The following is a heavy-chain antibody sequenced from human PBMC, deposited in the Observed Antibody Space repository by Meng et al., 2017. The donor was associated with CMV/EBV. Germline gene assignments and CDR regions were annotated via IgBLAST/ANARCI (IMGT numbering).Heavy chain of an antibody. Sequence: SETLSLTCTVSGGSISSSTYYWGWIRQPPGKGLEWIGSIYYMGSTYYNPSLKSRVTISVDTSKNQLSLKLSSVTATDTAVYYCARHGHNLSYHNYWGQGTLVTVSS. J-gene: IGHJ4*02. CDR2: IYYMGST. V-gene: IGHV4-39*01. CDR3: ARHGHNLSYHNY. CDR1: GGSISSSTYY. D-gene: IGHD1-26*01.